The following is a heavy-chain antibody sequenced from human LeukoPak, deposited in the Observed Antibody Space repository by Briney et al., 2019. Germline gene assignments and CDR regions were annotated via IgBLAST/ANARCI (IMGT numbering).Heavy chain of an antibody. D-gene: IGHD3-16*01. Sequence: SETLSPTCTVSGDSISGDNHYWAWIRQPPGQRLEWIGIIYYTGSTHYNPSLKSRVNLSIDTSNNYFSLKLTSVTAADTAIYYCARRYAHLSRYFDPWSQGTLVTVSS. CDR3: ARRYAHLSRYFDP. CDR1: GDSISGDNHY. CDR2: IYYTGST. V-gene: IGHV4-39*02. J-gene: IGHJ5*02.